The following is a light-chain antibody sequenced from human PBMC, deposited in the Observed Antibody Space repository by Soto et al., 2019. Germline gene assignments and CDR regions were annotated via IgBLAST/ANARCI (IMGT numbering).Light chain of an antibody. Sequence: IVLTQPNGTMSSSPVERDILSCSPSQTITSNYLAWYQQRPGQAPRPLIYDISSRATGVPDRFSGSGSGTDFTLTIDRLEPEDFAVYYCQDYGSSPFTFGPGTKVDI. CDR1: QTITSNY. CDR3: QDYGSSPFT. CDR2: DIS. J-gene: IGKJ3*01. V-gene: IGKV3-20*01.